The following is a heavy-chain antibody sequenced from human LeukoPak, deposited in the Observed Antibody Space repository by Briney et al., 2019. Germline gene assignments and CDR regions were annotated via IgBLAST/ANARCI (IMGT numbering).Heavy chain of an antibody. CDR2: IRHDGSYR. CDR3: ARGITAVVDNWFDP. D-gene: IGHD6-13*01. J-gene: IGHJ5*02. Sequence: GGSLRLSCAASGFLFSSYGIHWVRQAPGKGLEWVAFIRHDGSYRYYADPVKGRLTISRDNSKNTMYLQMNSLRAEDTAVYYCARGITAVVDNWFDPWGQGTLVTVSS. CDR1: GFLFSSYG. V-gene: IGHV3-30*02.